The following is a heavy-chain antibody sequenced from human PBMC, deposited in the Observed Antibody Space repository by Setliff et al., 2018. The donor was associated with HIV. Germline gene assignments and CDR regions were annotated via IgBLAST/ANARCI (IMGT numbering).Heavy chain of an antibody. V-gene: IGHV3-21*04. CDR3: VRPVREPVD. J-gene: IGHJ4*02. Sequence: PGGSLRLSCEASGFRVTDTYMAWVRQAPGKGLEWVASISPGGSFMYYGDSIRGRFTISRDDAKSSLYLQMNSLRAEDTAMYYCVRPVREPVDWGRGTLVTVSS. CDR1: GFRVTDTY. D-gene: IGHD6-19*01. CDR2: ISPGGSFM.